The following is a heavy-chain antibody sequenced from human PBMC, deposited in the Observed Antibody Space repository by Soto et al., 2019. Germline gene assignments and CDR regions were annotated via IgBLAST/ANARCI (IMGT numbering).Heavy chain of an antibody. CDR1: GGTFSSYA. D-gene: IGHD3-10*01. CDR2: IIPIFGTA. CDR3: ARDPFGYGRHFFYY. V-gene: IGHV1-69*13. J-gene: IGHJ4*02. Sequence: PVKVSCKASGGTFSSYAISWVRQAPGQGLEWMGGIIPIFGTANYAQKFQGRVTITADESTSTAYMELSSLRSEDTAVYYCARDPFGYGRHFFYYWGQGTLVTVSS.